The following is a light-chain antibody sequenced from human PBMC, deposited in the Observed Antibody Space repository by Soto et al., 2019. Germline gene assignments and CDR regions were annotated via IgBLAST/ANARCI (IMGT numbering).Light chain of an antibody. CDR3: QQYYSTPLT. CDR2: WAS. CDR1: QSILYS. J-gene: IGKJ4*01. Sequence: DIVMTQSPDSLAVSLGERATVNCKSSQSILYSFAWYQQKPGQPPTLLISWASTRESGVPDRFSGSGSGTDFTLTISSLQAEDVAVYYCQQYYSTPLTFGRGTKVEIK. V-gene: IGKV4-1*01.